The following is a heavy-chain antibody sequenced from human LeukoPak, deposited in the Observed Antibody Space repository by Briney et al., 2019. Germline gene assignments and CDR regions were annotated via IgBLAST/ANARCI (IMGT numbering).Heavy chain of an antibody. J-gene: IGHJ6*03. V-gene: IGHV3-74*01. CDR3: ARSAPAGFSYYYYYMDV. CDR2: INSDGSST. D-gene: IGHD6-13*01. CDR1: GFTFSSYW. Sequence: SGGSLRLSCAGSGFTFSSYWMHWVRQAPGKGLVWVSRINSDGSSTTYADSVKGRFTISRDNAENTLYLQMHSLRAEDTAVYYCARSAPAGFSYYYYYMDVWGKGTTVTISS.